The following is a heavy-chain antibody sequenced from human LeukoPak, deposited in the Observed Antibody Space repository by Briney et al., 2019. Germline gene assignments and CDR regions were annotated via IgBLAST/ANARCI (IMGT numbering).Heavy chain of an antibody. CDR3: ARHPLHSSGWYEPFDY. V-gene: IGHV5-51*01. CDR2: IYPGDSDT. J-gene: IGHJ4*02. D-gene: IGHD6-19*01. CDR1: GYSFTSYW. Sequence: GESLKISCKGSGYSFTSYWIGWVRQMPGKGLEWMGIIYPGDSDTRYSPSFQGQVTISADKSISTAYLQWSSLKASDTAMYYCARHPLHSSGWYEPFDYWGQGTLVTVSS.